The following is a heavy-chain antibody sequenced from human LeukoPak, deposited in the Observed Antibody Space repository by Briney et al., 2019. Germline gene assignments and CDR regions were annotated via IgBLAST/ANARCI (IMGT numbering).Heavy chain of an antibody. CDR1: RASISSYY. V-gene: IGHV4-59*01. CDR2: IHYSGGT. J-gene: IGHJ4*02. Sequence: SETLSLTCTDARASISSYYRSWIRQPPRKGPEWIGHIHYSGGTKHNPPLKSRVTIPVPTSKTQISLKLNSETAADTAVYYITRGTVTTYYFDSWGQGARVTVSS. D-gene: IGHD4-17*01. CDR3: TRGTVTTYYFDS.